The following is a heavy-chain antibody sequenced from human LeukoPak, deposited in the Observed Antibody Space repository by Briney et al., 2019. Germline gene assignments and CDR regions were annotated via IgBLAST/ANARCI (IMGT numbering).Heavy chain of an antibody. CDR3: ASVTGIAAAGRDDY. Sequence: GGSLRLSCAASGFTFSSYSMNWARQAPGKGLEWVSSISSSSSYIYYADSVKGRFTISRDNAKNSLYLQMNSLRAEDTAVYYCASVTGIAAAGRDDYWGQGTLVTVSS. CDR2: ISSSSSYI. V-gene: IGHV3-21*01. D-gene: IGHD6-13*01. CDR1: GFTFSSYS. J-gene: IGHJ4*02.